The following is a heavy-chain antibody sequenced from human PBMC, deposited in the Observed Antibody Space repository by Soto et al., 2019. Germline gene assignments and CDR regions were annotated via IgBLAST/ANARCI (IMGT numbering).Heavy chain of an antibody. V-gene: IGHV1-2*04. CDR1: GYTFTGYY. CDR2: INPNSGGT. CDR3: ARDRSGTYYGMDV. D-gene: IGHD3-10*01. Sequence: ASVKVSCKASGYTFTGYYMHWVRQAPGQGLEWMGWINPNSGGTNYAQKFQGWVTMTRDTSISTAYMELSRLRPDDTAVYYCARDRSGTYYGMDVWGQGTTVTVSS. J-gene: IGHJ6*02.